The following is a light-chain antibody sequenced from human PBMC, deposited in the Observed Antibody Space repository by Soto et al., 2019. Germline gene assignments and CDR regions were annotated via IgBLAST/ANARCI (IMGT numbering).Light chain of an antibody. V-gene: IGLV2-14*01. CDR1: SSDVGGYKY. CDR3: SSYTSSSTLLYV. J-gene: IGLJ1*01. Sequence: QSVLTQPASVSGSPGQSITISCTGTSSDVGGYKYVSWYQQHPGKAPKLMIYEVNNRPSGVSNRFSCSKSGNTASLTISGLQAEDEADYYCSSYTSSSTLLYVFGTGTKVTVL. CDR2: EVN.